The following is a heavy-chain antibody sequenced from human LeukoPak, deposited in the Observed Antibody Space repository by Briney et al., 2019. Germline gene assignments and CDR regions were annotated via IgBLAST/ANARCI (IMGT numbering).Heavy chain of an antibody. V-gene: IGHV1-69*06. Sequence: SVKVSCKASGGTFSSYPFSWVRQAPGQGLEWMGGIIPIFGTANYAQKFQGRVTITADKSTSTAFMELSSLRSEDTAVDYCARDSGSRWGLAGMDVWGKETTVTVS. CDR3: ARDSGSRWGLAGMDV. D-gene: IGHD6-13*01. CDR1: GGTFSSYP. CDR2: IIPIFGTA. J-gene: IGHJ6*03.